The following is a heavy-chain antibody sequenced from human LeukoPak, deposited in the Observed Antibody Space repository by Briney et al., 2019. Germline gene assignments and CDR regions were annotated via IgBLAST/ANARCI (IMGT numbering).Heavy chain of an antibody. CDR3: ARQRGSWYIDY. CDR1: GSSISGSSYY. CDR2: IYYSGSS. V-gene: IGHV4-39*01. D-gene: IGHD6-13*01. Sequence: SETLSLTCTVSGSSISGSSYYWGWIRQPPGKGLEFIGSIYYSGSSYYNPSLKSRVTISVDTSKNQFSLKLSSVTVADTAVYYCARQRGSWYIDYWGQGTLVTVSS. J-gene: IGHJ4*02.